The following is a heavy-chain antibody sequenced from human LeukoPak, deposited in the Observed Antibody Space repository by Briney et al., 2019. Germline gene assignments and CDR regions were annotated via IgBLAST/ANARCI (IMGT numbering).Heavy chain of an antibody. CDR1: GFTFSNSW. CDR3: ANGGTYSSGP. V-gene: IGHV3-7*01. Sequence: GGSLRLSCAASGFTFSNSWMSWVRQAPGKGLEWVATIKPDGSAQYYVDSVKGRFTISRDNAKNSLFLQINSLRAEDTAVYYCANGGTYSSGPWGQGTLVTVSS. D-gene: IGHD3-22*01. J-gene: IGHJ5*02. CDR2: IKPDGSAQ.